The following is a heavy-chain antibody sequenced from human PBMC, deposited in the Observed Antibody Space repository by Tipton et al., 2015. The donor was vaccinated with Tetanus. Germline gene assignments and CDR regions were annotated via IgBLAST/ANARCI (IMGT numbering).Heavy chain of an antibody. D-gene: IGHD3-9*01. V-gene: IGHV4-39*01. CDR3: ARHSSLKALNY. Sequence: TLSLTCTVSGGSISSSSYYWGWIRQPPGKGLEWIGSAYYGGSTYYNPSPKSRVTISVDTSKNQFSLELSSVTAADTAVYYCARHSSLKALNYWGQGTLVTASS. CDR1: GGSISSSSYY. CDR2: AYYGGST. J-gene: IGHJ4*02.